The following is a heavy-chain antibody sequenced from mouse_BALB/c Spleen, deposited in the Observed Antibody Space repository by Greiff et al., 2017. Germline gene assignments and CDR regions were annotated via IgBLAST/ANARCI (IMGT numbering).Heavy chain of an antibody. J-gene: IGHJ4*01. V-gene: IGHV5-17*02. Sequence: EVKLVESGGGLVQPGGSRKLSCAASGFTFSSFGMHWVRQAPEKGLEWVAYISSGSSTIYYADTVKGRFTISRDNPKNTLFLQMTSLRSEDTAMYYCARGGYYGSNAMDDWGQGTSVTVSS. CDR2: ISSGSSTI. CDR1: GFTFSSFG. D-gene: IGHD1-1*01. CDR3: ARGGYYGSNAMDD.